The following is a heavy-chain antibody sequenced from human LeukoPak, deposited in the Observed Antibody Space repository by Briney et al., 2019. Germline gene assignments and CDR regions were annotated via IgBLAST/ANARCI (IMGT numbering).Heavy chain of an antibody. D-gene: IGHD2-2*02. CDR3: ASLYCSSTSCYNPYWFDP. CDR1: GYTFTGYY. J-gene: IGHJ5*02. Sequence: EASVKVSCKASGYTFTGYYMHWVRQASGQGLEWMGWINPNSGGTNYAQKFQGRVTMTRDTSISTAYMELSRLRSDDTAVYYCASLYCSSTSCYNPYWFDPWGQGTLVTVSS. V-gene: IGHV1-2*02. CDR2: INPNSGGT.